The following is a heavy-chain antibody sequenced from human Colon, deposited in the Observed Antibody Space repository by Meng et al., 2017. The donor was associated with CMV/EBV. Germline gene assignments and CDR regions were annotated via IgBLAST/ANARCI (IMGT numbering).Heavy chain of an antibody. Sequence: GSLRLSCTVSGVSISHSPYYWVWVRQPPGKGLEWIGSISATGATYKNPSLKSRVTISLDTSKNQFSLNLISVTAADTAIFYCARGIWPATSSGVPQNDPRDFWGQGTTVTVSS. CDR3: ARGIWPATSSGVPQNDPRDF. D-gene: IGHD3-3*01. CDR2: ISATGAT. CDR1: GVSISHSPYY. J-gene: IGHJ6*02. V-gene: IGHV4-39*07.